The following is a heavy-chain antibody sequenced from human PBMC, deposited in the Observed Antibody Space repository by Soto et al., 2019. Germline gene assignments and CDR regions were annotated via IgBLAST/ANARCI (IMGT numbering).Heavy chain of an antibody. V-gene: IGHV3-66*01. CDR2: IYTGGDT. CDR3: AKDTPPSR. Sequence: GGSLRLSCAASGFTVSSTYMTWVRQAPGKGLEWVSVIYTGGDTFYADSVKGRFTNSRDTSKNTLYLQMDRLRAEDTALYYCAKDTPPSRWGQGTLVTVS. D-gene: IGHD2-15*01. J-gene: IGHJ4*02. CDR1: GFTVSSTY.